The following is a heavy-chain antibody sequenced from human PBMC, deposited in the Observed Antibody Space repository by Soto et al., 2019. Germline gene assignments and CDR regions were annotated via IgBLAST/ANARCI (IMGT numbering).Heavy chain of an antibody. J-gene: IGHJ6*02. CDR1: GDSISSDNR. V-gene: IGHV4-4*02. D-gene: IGHD2-15*01. CDR2: ISQSGTT. CDR3: AKKVPAALRLYYFFGLDV. Sequence: QVQLQESGPGLVKPSGTLSLTCAVSGDSISSDNRWTWVRQPPGEGLEWIGEISQSGTTKYNPSLASRVTISVDKSKNQFSLRLTSMTAADTAVYYCAKKVPAALRLYYFFGLDVWGQGTTVTVSS.